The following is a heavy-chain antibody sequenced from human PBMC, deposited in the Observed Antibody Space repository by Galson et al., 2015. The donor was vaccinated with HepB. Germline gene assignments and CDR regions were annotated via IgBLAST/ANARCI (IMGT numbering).Heavy chain of an antibody. J-gene: IGHJ3*02. CDR2: IIPILGIA. CDR1: GGTFSSYA. CDR3: ARRAPSDVVVITTPPDAFDI. V-gene: IGHV1-69*04. Sequence: QSGAEVKQPGESLRISCKASGGTFSSYAISWVRQAPGQGLEWMGRIIPILGIANYAQKFQGRVTITADKSTSTAYMELSSLRSEDTAVYYCARRAPSDVVVITTPPDAFDIWGQGTMVTVSS. D-gene: IGHD3-22*01.